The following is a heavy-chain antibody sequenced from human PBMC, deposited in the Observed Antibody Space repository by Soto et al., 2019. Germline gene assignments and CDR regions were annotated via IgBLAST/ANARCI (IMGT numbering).Heavy chain of an antibody. D-gene: IGHD3-10*01. V-gene: IGHV4-39*07. J-gene: IGHJ6*03. CDR2: INESGSP. Sequence: QPQLQESGPGLVKPSETLSLTCTVSGGSVSSCCNYWGWVRQSPGKGLEWIAEINESGSPNYSPSLKSRVTISIVTSKNQFSLTLSSVTAADTAVYYCGGGRHYRSGSYSIRSGFQYYFYIDVWGKGTTVTVSS. CDR1: GGSVSSCCNY. CDR3: GGGRHYRSGSYSIRSGFQYYFYIDV.